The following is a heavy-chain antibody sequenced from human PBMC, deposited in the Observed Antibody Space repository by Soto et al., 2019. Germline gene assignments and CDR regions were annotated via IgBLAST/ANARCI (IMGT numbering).Heavy chain of an antibody. V-gene: IGHV3-30*18. CDR3: AKEQCGGGWELDY. CDR2: ISYDGSNK. Sequence: QVQLVESGGGLVQPGRSLRLSCAASGFTFSSYGMHWVRQAPGKGLEWVAVISYDGSNKYYADSVKGRFTITRGNSKNTLYLQMNNLRAEDTAVYYCAKEQCGGGWELDYWGQGSLVTVCS. D-gene: IGHD1-26*01. J-gene: IGHJ4*02. CDR1: GFTFSSYG.